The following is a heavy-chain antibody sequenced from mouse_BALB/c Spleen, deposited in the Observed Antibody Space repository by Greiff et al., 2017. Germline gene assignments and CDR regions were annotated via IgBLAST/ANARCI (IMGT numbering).Heavy chain of an antibody. D-gene: IGHD2-3*01. Sequence: SGAELVRPGALVKLSCKASGFNIKDYYMHWVKQRPEQGLEWIGWIDPENGNTIYDPKFQGKASITADTSSNTAYLQLSSLTSEDTAVYYCASHDGYYPFAYWGQGTLVTVSA. J-gene: IGHJ3*01. CDR3: ASHDGYYPFAY. V-gene: IGHV14-1*02. CDR1: GFNIKDYY. CDR2: IDPENGNT.